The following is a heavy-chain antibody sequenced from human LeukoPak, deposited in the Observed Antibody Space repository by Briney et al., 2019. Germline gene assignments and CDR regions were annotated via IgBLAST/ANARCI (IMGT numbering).Heavy chain of an antibody. CDR1: GGSISSYY. CDR2: IYYNGST. V-gene: IGHV4-59*12. J-gene: IGHJ6*04. D-gene: IGHD2-2*01. Sequence: ASETLSLTCTVSGGSISSYYWSWIRQPPGKGLEWIGYIYYNGSTNYNPSLKSRVTISVDTSKNQFSLKLSSVTAADTAVYYCASGLGNHPTDCSSTSCYYYYGMDVWGKGTTVTVSS. CDR3: ASGLGNHPTDCSSTSCYYYYGMDV.